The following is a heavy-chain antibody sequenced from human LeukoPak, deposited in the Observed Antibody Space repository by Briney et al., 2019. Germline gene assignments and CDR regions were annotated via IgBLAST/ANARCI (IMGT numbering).Heavy chain of an antibody. D-gene: IGHD1-26*01. J-gene: IGHJ5*02. CDR2: INPSGGST. CDR1: GYTFTNYY. CDR3: ARGVYVWWELHRNWFDP. Sequence: ASVKVSCKASGYTFTNYYMHWVRQAPGQGLEWMGIINPSGGSTSYAQKFQGRVIMTRDTSTSTVYMELSSLRSDDTAVYYCARGVYVWWELHRNWFDPWGQGTLVTVSS. V-gene: IGHV1-46*01.